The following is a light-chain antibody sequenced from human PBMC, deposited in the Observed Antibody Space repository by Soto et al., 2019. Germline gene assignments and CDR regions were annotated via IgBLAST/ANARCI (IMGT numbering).Light chain of an antibody. CDR2: DAS. CDR3: QQSFASPPLT. Sequence: DIQMTQSPSSLSASVGDRVTITCRASHYISRYLNWYQKKPGKAPKLLIYDASNLQSGVPQRFSGSGSGTYFSLTISSLQPEDYATYYCQQSFASPPLTFGGGTKVDIK. CDR1: HYISRY. V-gene: IGKV1-39*01. J-gene: IGKJ4*01.